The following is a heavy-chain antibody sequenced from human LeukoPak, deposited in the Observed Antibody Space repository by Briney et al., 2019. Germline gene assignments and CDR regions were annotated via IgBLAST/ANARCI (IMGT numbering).Heavy chain of an antibody. CDR2: IYSGGST. D-gene: IGHD6-19*01. CDR3: ASQRLSGWYDY. V-gene: IGHV3-66*04. Sequence: PGGSLRPSCAASGFTVSSNYMSWVRQAPGKGLEWVSVIYSGGSTYYADSVKGRFTISRDNSKNTLYLQMNSLRAEDTAVYYCASQRLSGWYDYWGQGTLVTVSS. J-gene: IGHJ4*02. CDR1: GFTVSSNY.